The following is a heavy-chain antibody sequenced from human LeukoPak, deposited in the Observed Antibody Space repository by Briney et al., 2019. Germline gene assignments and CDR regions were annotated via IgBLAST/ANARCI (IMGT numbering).Heavy chain of an antibody. CDR3: ARVRCSSTSCYSERLGWFDP. V-gene: IGHV3-21*01. J-gene: IGHJ5*02. CDR1: GFTFSSYS. Sequence: PGGSLRLSCAASGFTFSSYSMNWVRQAPGKGLEWVSSISSSSSYIYYADSVKGRFTISRDNAKNSLYLQMNSLRAEDTAVYYCARVRCSSTSCYSERLGWFDPWGQGTLVTASS. CDR2: ISSSSSYI. D-gene: IGHD2-2*01.